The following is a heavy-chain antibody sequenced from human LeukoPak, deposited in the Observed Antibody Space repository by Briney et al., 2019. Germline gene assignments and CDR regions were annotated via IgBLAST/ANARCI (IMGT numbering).Heavy chain of an antibody. CDR1: GGTFSSYA. CDR2: IIPIFGTA. J-gene: IGHJ6*03. CDR3: SSNPGGTSCYHCYYYSSMAA. V-gene: IGHV1-69*06. D-gene: IGHD2-2*01. Sequence: GASVKVSCKASGGTFSSYAISWVRQVPGQGLEWMGGIIPIFGTANYAQKFQGRVTITADKSTSTAYMELSSLRSEDTAVYYCSSNPGGTSCYHCYYYSSMAAWGKGPRSPSP.